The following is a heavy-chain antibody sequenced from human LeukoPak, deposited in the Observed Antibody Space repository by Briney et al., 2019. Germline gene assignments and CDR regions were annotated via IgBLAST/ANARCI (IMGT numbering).Heavy chain of an antibody. CDR1: GDSIRSYH. D-gene: IGHD3/OR15-3a*01. CDR3: AGDQSLWTGYYIWNYFDP. J-gene: IGHJ5*02. V-gene: IGHV4-59*01. Sequence: PSETLSLTCTVSGDSIRSYHWSWIRQPPGKGLEWIGEISYSGSTKYNPSLKSRVSISVDTSENQFSLNLTSVTAADTAVYYCAGDQSLWTGYYIWNYFDPWGQGTLVTVSS. CDR2: ISYSGST.